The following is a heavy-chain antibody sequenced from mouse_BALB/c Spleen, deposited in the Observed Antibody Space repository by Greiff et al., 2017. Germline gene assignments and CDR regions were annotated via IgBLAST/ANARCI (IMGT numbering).Heavy chain of an antibody. CDR1: GFAFSSYD. V-gene: IGHV5-12-1*01. Sequence: EVKVVESGGGLVKPGGSLKLSCAASGFAFSSYDMSWVRQTPEKRLEWVAYISSGGGSTYYPDTVKGRFTISRDNAKNTLYLQMSSLKSEDTAMYYCARTSYDYDAMDYWGQGTSVTVSS. J-gene: IGHJ4*01. CDR2: ISSGGGST. CDR3: ARTSYDYDAMDY. D-gene: IGHD6-1*01.